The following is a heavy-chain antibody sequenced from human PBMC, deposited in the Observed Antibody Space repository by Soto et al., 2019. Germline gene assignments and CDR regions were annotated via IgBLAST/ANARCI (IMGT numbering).Heavy chain of an antibody. CDR3: ARDSRSGYYLEF. CDR2: SYHSGGA. D-gene: IGHD3-22*01. J-gene: IGHJ4*02. Sequence: QLQLQESGSGLVKPSQTLSLTCTVSGDSISSGGYSWNWIRQPPGKGLEWIGYSYHSGGADYNPSLKSRVTITVDSSKNQISLNLRSVTAADTAIYYCARDSRSGYYLEFWGQETLVTVSS. V-gene: IGHV4-30-2*01. CDR1: GDSISSGGYS.